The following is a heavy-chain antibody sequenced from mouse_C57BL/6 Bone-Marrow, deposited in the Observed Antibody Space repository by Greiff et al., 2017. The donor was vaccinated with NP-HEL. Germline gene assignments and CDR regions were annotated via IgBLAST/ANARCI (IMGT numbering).Heavy chain of an antibody. J-gene: IGHJ1*03. CDR2: IDPSDSYT. Sequence: QVQLQQPGAELVKPGASVKLSCKASGYTFTSYWMQWVKQRPGQGLEWIGEIDPSDSYTNYNQKFKGKATLTVDTSSSTAYMQLSSLTSEDSAVDYCASPLYYGSSYCYWYFDVWGTGTTVTVSS. CDR3: ASPLYYGSSYCYWYFDV. V-gene: IGHV1-50*01. D-gene: IGHD1-1*01. CDR1: GYTFTSYW.